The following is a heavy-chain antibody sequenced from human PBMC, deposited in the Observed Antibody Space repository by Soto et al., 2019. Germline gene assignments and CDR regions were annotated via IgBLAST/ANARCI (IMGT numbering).Heavy chain of an antibody. Sequence: PGGSLRLSCAASGFTFSSYSMNWVRQAPGKGLEWVSSISSSSSYIYYADSVKGRFTISRDNAKNSLYLQMNSLRAEDTAVYYCARDDHLSPLTAVAGTIDYWGQGTLVTVSS. V-gene: IGHV3-21*01. CDR1: GFTFSSYS. CDR2: ISSSSSYI. CDR3: ARDDHLSPLTAVAGTIDY. J-gene: IGHJ4*02. D-gene: IGHD6-19*01.